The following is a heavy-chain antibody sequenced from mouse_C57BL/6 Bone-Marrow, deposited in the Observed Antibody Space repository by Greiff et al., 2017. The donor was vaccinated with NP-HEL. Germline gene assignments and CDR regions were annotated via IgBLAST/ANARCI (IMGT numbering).Heavy chain of an antibody. V-gene: IGHV5-4*01. CDR2: ISDGGSYT. Sequence: EVQVVESGGGLVKPGGSLKLSCAASGFTFSSYAMSWVRQTPEKRLEWVATISDGGSYTYYPDNVKGRFTISRDNAKNNLYLQMSHLKSEDTAMYYCARAGLGPYYFDYWGQGTTLTVSS. D-gene: IGHD4-1*01. J-gene: IGHJ2*01. CDR3: ARAGLGPYYFDY. CDR1: GFTFSSYA.